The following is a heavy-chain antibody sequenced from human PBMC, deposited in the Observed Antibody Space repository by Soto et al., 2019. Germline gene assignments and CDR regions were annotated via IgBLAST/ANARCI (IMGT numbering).Heavy chain of an antibody. CDR1: GFTFSSYA. V-gene: IGHV3-23*01. CDR2: VSGSGGSA. Sequence: SSETLSLSCAGSGFTFSSYAMSWVRQAPGKGLEWVSTVSGSGGSASYTDSVKGRFTISGDKSKSTLYLQMNSLRGEDTAVYYCAKATNFGVGPDYYYYYGMDVWGQGTTVTVSS. D-gene: IGHD3-3*01. J-gene: IGHJ6*02. CDR3: AKATNFGVGPDYYYYYGMDV.